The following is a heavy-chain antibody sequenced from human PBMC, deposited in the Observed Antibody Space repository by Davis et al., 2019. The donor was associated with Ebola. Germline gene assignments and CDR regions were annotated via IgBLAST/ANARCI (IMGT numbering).Heavy chain of an antibody. J-gene: IGHJ4*02. CDR3: ARVGSSTSLDY. CDR1: GFTFSNYW. D-gene: IGHD2-2*01. CDR2: ISSSSSYI. V-gene: IGHV3-21*01. Sequence: GGSLRLSCTASGFTFSNYWMNWVRQAPGKGLEWVSSISSSSSYIYYADSVKGRFTISRDNAKNSLYLQMNSLRAEDTAVYYCARVGSSTSLDYWGQGTLVTVSS.